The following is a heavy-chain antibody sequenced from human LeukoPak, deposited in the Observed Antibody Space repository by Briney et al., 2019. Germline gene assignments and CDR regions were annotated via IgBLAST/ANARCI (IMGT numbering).Heavy chain of an antibody. V-gene: IGHV3-30*02. Sequence: GGSLRLSCAASGFTFSNYGMHWVRQAPGKGLEWVAFIRYDGSNKYYADSVKGRFTISRDNSKNTLYLQMNSLRGEDTAVYYCAKDHCTNGVCYTDYWGQGTLVTVSS. D-gene: IGHD2-8*01. J-gene: IGHJ4*02. CDR1: GFTFSNYG. CDR2: IRYDGSNK. CDR3: AKDHCTNGVCYTDY.